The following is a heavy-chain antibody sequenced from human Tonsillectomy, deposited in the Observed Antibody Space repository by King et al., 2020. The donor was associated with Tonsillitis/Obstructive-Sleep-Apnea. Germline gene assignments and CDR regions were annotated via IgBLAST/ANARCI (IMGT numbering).Heavy chain of an antibody. CDR2: ISAYNDHT. CDR3: ARDSMSHYYDSSAYYTFDY. J-gene: IGHJ4*02. D-gene: IGHD3-22*01. CDR1: GYTFTNYG. Sequence: QLVQSGAEVKKPGASVKVSCKASGYTFTNYGISWVRQAPGQGLEWMGWISAYNDHTNSAQKLQGRVTMTTDTSTSTAFMELRSLRSDDTAVYYCARDSMSHYYDSSAYYTFDYWGQGTLVTVSS. V-gene: IGHV1-18*01.